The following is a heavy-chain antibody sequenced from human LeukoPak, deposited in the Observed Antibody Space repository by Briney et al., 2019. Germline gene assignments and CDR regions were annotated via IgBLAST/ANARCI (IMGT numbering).Heavy chain of an antibody. CDR3: AKDSSFWSGPNNWFDP. D-gene: IGHD3-3*01. CDR2: ISWNSGSI. CDR1: GFTFDDYA. Sequence: GGSLRLSCAASGFTFDDYAMHWVRQAPGKGLEWVSGISWNSGSIGYADSVKGRFTISRDNSKNTLYLQMNSLRAEDTAVCYCAKDSSFWSGPNNWFDPWGQGTLVTVSS. V-gene: IGHV3-9*01. J-gene: IGHJ5*02.